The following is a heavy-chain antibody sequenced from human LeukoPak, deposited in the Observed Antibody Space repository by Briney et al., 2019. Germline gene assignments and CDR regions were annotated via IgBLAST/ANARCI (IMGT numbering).Heavy chain of an antibody. D-gene: IGHD5-24*01. CDR3: AARRHGGDGYS. V-gene: IGHV3-33*01. J-gene: IGHJ3*01. Sequence: GRSLRLSCAASGFTFSSYGMHWVRQAPGKGLEWVAVIGYDGSNKDYADTVKGRFTISRDNSKNMLYLQMNSLRAEDTAVYYCAARRHGGDGYSWGQGTMVTVSS. CDR1: GFTFSSYG. CDR2: IGYDGSNK.